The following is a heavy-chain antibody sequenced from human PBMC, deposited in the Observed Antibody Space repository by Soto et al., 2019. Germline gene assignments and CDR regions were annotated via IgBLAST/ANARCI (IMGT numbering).Heavy chain of an antibody. CDR1: GFTFSNAW. Sequence: EVQLVESGGGLVQPGGSLRLSCAASGFTFSNAWMNWVRQAPGKGLEWVGRIKSKTDGGTTDYAAPVKGRFTISKDESKDTLYLQMNSLKTEDTAVYYCHTAGWRESGIFAPWGQGTLVTVSS. D-gene: IGHD3-10*01. CDR2: IKSKTDGGTT. J-gene: IGHJ5*02. V-gene: IGHV3-15*07. CDR3: HTAGWRESGIFAP.